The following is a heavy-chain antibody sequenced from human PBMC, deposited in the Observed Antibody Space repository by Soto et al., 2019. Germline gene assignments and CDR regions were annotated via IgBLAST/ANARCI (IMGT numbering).Heavy chain of an antibody. J-gene: IGHJ4*02. Sequence: QITLRESDPSLVKPTETLTLTCTFSGFSLTTTGVGVGWIRQPPGKALEWLAVVFWDGGERYSPSLKSRVTITKDTSKDQVVFTMTNMDPVDTATYYCTQVYGSGSWGWYFHSWGQGTLVTVSS. CDR2: VFWDGGE. V-gene: IGHV2-5*02. CDR3: TQVYGSGSWGWYFHS. CDR1: GFSLTTTGVG. D-gene: IGHD1-26*01.